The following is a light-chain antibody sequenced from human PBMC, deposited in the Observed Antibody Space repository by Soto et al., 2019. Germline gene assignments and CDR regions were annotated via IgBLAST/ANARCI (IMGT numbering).Light chain of an antibody. J-gene: IGKJ1*01. V-gene: IGKV1-39*01. Sequence: DIQMTQSPSSLSASVGDRVTITCRASQSISDYLNWYEQKPGKAPKLLIYGVSSLQSGVPSRFSGSRSGTEFTLTISSLQPEDFGTYYCQQSYKTPPWTFGQGTKV. CDR1: QSISDY. CDR3: QQSYKTPPWT. CDR2: GVS.